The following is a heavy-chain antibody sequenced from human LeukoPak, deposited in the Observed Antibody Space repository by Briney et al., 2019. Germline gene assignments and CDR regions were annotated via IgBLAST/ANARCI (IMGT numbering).Heavy chain of an antibody. D-gene: IGHD3-22*01. CDR3: ARSGWGYDSSGPFYDYYGMDV. Sequence: GESLKISCKGFGYSFTRYWIGWVRQMPGKGLEWMGIIYPGDSDTRYSPSFQGQVTISADKSISTAYLQWSSLKASDTAMYYCARSGWGYDSSGPFYDYYGMDVWGQGTTVTVS. J-gene: IGHJ6*02. CDR1: GYSFTRYW. V-gene: IGHV5-51*01. CDR2: IYPGDSDT.